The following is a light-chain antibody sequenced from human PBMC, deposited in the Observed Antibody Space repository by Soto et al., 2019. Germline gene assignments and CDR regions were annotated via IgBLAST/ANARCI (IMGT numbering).Light chain of an antibody. CDR1: SSNIGAGYD. Sequence: QSVLTQPPSVSGAPGQGVTISCTGSSSNIGAGYDVHWYQQLPGTAPKLLIYGNSNRPSGFPDRFSGSKSGTSASLAITGLQAEDEADYYCQSYDSSLSGYVFGTGTKLTVL. CDR3: QSYDSSLSGYV. J-gene: IGLJ1*01. V-gene: IGLV1-40*01. CDR2: GNS.